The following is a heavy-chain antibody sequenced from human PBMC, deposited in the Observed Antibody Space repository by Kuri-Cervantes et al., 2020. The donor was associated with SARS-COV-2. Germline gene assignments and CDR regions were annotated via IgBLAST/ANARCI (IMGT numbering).Heavy chain of an antibody. Sequence: SVKVSCKASGGTFSSYAISWVRQAPGQGLEWMGGIIPIFGTANYAQKFQGRVTITTDESTSTAYMELSSLRSEDTAVYYCARDNWNYPGHDAFDIWGQGTMVTVSS. J-gene: IGHJ3*02. D-gene: IGHD1-7*01. CDR1: GGTFSSYA. CDR2: IIPIFGTA. CDR3: ARDNWNYPGHDAFDI. V-gene: IGHV1-69*05.